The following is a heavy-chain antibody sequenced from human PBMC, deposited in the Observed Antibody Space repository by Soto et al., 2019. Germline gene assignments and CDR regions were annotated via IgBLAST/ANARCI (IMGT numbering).Heavy chain of an antibody. V-gene: IGHV3-23*01. CDR1: GFTFGSYG. Sequence: QPGGSLSLSCAASGFTFGSYGMSWVRQAPGKGLEWVSAISGAGGSTYYADSVKGRFTISRDNSKNTLYLQMNSLRAEDTAVYFCAKNRMSTAIVDYWGQGTLVTVSS. CDR3: AKNRMSTAIVDY. CDR2: ISGAGGST. J-gene: IGHJ4*02. D-gene: IGHD5-18*01.